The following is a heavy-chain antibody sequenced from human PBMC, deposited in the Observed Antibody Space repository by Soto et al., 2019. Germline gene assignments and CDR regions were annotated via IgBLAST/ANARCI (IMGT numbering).Heavy chain of an antibody. CDR1: EFTFSDYA. D-gene: IGHD3-22*01. CDR3: ARAHYHDSSGPNGHAFDI. CDR2: ISDDGDKV. J-gene: IGHJ3*02. Sequence: QVQLAESGGGVVQPGRSLRLSCAASEFTFSDYAMHWVRQAPGKGLEWVAVISDDGDKVFYADSMKDRLTISRDNSKSSLFLQLNSLGPEDTALYYCARAHYHDSSGPNGHAFDIWGQGTLVTVSS. V-gene: IGHV3-30-3*01.